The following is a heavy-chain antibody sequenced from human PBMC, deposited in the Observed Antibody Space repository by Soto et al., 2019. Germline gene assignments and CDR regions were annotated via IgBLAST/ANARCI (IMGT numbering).Heavy chain of an antibody. CDR1: GGSISSYY. CDR3: ARRYGGTFDY. V-gene: IGHV4-59*08. D-gene: IGHD2-15*01. Sequence: SETLSLTCTVSGGSISSYYWSWIRQPPGKGLEWIGYIYYSGSTNYNPSLKSRVTISVDTSKNQFSLKLSSVTAADTAVYYCARRYGGTFDYWGQGTLVTVTS. CDR2: IYYSGST. J-gene: IGHJ4*02.